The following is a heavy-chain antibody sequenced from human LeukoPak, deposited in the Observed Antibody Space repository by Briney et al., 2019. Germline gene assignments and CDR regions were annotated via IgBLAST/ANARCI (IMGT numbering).Heavy chain of an antibody. J-gene: IGHJ5*02. CDR2: LNHSGST. V-gene: IGHV4-38-2*02. CDR1: GYSISSGYY. Sequence: PSETVSLTCSVSGYSISSGYYWSWTRQPPGKGLEWIGELNHSGSTNYNPSLKSRVTISVDTSKNQFSLKLSSVSAADTAVYYCARAYSSSWYWNWFDPWGQGTLVTVSS. CDR3: ARAYSSSWYWNWFDP. D-gene: IGHD6-13*01.